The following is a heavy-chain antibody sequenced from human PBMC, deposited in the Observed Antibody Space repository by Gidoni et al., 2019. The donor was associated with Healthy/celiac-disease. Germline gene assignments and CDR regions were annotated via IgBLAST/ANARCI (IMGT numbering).Heavy chain of an antibody. J-gene: IGHJ6*02. CDR3: ARGSPQLAHPGPYGMDV. D-gene: IGHD6-13*01. V-gene: IGHV1-69*01. CDR2: IIPSCGTA. CDR1: GGTFSGYA. Sequence: QVQLVQSGAEVKKPGSSVKVSCKASGGTFSGYAISWVRQAPGQGLEWMGGIIPSCGTANYAQKFQGRVTITADESTSTAYMELSSLRSEDTAVYYCARGSPQLAHPGPYGMDVWGQGTTVTVSS.